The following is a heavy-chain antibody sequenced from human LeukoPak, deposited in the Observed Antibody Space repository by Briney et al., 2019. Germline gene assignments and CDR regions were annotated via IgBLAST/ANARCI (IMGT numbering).Heavy chain of an antibody. CDR3: ARSYPKSSGWYSFDP. CDR2: IYSSGNT. D-gene: IGHD6-19*01. V-gene: IGHV4-61*01. Sequence: SETLSLTCTVSGDSVSSGSYYWSWIRQPPGKGLEWIGYIYSSGNTNYKPSLKSRLTISVDTSKNQFSLQLSSVTAADTAVYYCARSYPKSSGWYSFDPWGQGSLVTVSS. J-gene: IGHJ5*02. CDR1: GDSVSSGSYY.